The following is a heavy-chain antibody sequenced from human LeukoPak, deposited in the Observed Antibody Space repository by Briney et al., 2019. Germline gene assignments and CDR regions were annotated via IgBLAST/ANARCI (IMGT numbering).Heavy chain of an antibody. CDR1: GFTFSSYE. Sequence: GGSLRLSCAASGFTFSSYEMNWVRQAPGKGLEWVSYISSSGSTIYYADSVKGRFTISRDNAKNSLYLQMNSLRAEDTAVYYCARGYYYDSSGYTWGREPWSPSPQ. D-gene: IGHD3-22*01. V-gene: IGHV3-48*03. J-gene: IGHJ5*02. CDR3: ARGYYYDSSGYT. CDR2: ISSSGSTI.